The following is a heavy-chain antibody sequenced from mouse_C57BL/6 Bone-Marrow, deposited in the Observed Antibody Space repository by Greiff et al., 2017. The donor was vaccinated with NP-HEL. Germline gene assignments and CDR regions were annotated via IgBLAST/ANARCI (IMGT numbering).Heavy chain of an antibody. CDR3: ARALNYYGSSSWFAY. CDR1: GFTFSSYA. CDR2: ISDGGSYT. D-gene: IGHD1-1*01. V-gene: IGHV5-4*03. Sequence: EVKLVESGGGLVKPGGSLKLSCAASGFTFSSYAMSWVRQTPEKRLEWVATISDGGSYTYYPDNVKGRFTISRDNAKNNLYLQMGHLKSEDTAMYYCARALNYYGSSSWFAYWGQGTLVTVSA. J-gene: IGHJ3*01.